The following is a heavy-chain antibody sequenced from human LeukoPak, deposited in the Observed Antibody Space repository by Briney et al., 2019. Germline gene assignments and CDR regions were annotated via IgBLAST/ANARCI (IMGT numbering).Heavy chain of an antibody. CDR2: IYTSGST. V-gene: IGHV4-4*07. J-gene: IGHJ4*02. CDR3: ARAGSGWYDLYYFDY. D-gene: IGHD6-19*01. Sequence: SETLSLTCTVSVGSISSYYWSWIRQPAGKGLDWIGRIYTSGSTNYNPSLKSRVTMSVDTSKNQFSLKLTSVTAADTAVYYCARAGSGWYDLYYFDYWGQGTLVTVSS. CDR1: VGSISSYY.